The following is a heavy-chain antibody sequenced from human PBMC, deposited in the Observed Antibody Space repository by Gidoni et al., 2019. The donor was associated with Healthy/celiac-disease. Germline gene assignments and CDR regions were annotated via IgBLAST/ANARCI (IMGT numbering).Heavy chain of an antibody. V-gene: IGHV1-69*01. Sequence: QVQLVQSGAEVKKPGSSVKVPCKASGGTFSSYAISWVRQAPGQGLEWLGGIIPIFVTASYAQKFQGSVTIPADESTSTAYMELSSLRSEDTAVYYCARGAPYGHWGQGTLVTVSS. D-gene: IGHD2-8*01. CDR2: IIPIFVTA. CDR3: ARGAPYGH. CDR1: GGTFSSYA. J-gene: IGHJ1*01.